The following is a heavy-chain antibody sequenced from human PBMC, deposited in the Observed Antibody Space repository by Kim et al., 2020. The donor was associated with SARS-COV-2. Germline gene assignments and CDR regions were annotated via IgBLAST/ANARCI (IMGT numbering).Heavy chain of an antibody. J-gene: IGHJ2*01. D-gene: IGHD3-10*01. V-gene: IGHV3-13*01. CDR3: ARVSFYYGSGIGYWYFDL. CDR2: IGTAGDT. CDR1: GFTFSSYD. Sequence: GGSLRLSCAASGFTFSSYDMHWVRQATGKGLEWVSAIGTAGDTYYPGSVKGRFTISRENAKNSLYRQMNSRRAGDTAVYYCARVSFYYGSGIGYWYFDLWGRCTLVTVSS.